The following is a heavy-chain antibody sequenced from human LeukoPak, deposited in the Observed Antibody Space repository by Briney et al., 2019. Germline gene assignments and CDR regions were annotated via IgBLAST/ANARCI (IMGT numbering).Heavy chain of an antibody. J-gene: IGHJ4*02. CDR1: GFPLKSNW. D-gene: IGHD6-19*01. Sequence: GGSLILSCAASGFPLKSNWMSWVRQAPGKGLEWVANIKQDGSQKNYVDSVKGRFTISRDNAKNSLYLQMNSLRAEDTAVYYCARETPDSSGWDWGQGTLVTVSS. CDR3: ARETPDSSGWD. CDR2: IKQDGSQK. V-gene: IGHV3-7*01.